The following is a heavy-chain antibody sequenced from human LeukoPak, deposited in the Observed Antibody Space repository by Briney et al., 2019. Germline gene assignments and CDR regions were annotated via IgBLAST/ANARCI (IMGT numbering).Heavy chain of an antibody. V-gene: IGHV4-59*01. CDR3: ARDRDAFDI. Sequence: PSETLSLTCTVSGGSISSYYWSWIRQPPGKGLEWIGYICYSGSTNYNPSLKSRVTISVDTSKNQFSLKLSSVTAADTAVYYCARDRDAFDIWGQGTMVTVSS. J-gene: IGHJ3*02. CDR2: ICYSGST. CDR1: GGSISSYY.